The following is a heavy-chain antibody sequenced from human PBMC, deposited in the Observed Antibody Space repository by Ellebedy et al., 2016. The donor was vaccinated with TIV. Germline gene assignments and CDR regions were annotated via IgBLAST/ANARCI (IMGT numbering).Heavy chain of an antibody. V-gene: IGHV3-7*01. CDR3: ATDKVCFTFDI. J-gene: IGHJ3*02. CDR1: GFTFSASW. Sequence: GESLKISCAASGFTFSASWRTWVRQAPGQGLEWVANINQDGRTTNYVDSVKGRFTISRDNAKNSLYLQLNSLRVDDTAMYYCATDKVCFTFDIWGRGTMVTVSS. CDR2: INQDGRTT.